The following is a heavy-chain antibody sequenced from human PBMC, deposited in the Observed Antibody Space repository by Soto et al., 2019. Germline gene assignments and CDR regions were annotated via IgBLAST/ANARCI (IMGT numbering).Heavy chain of an antibody. CDR1: GYTYNSYS. Sequence: ASVKVSFKASGYTYNSYSIHCVRQAPAQGLEWIGWINTDNGDARYSQKFQGRVNVTRGTSATTAYMEVSRLRSEDTAVYYCPRDKGYVGYLRRGTLVTVSS. CDR3: PRDKGYVGY. V-gene: IGHV1-3*04. CDR2: INTDNGDA. J-gene: IGHJ4*03.